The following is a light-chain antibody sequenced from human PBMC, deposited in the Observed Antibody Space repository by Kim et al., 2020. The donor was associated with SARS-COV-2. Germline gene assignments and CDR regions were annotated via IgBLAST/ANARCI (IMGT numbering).Light chain of an antibody. CDR3: QQYGTSPLT. CDR2: GAS. V-gene: IGKV3-20*01. J-gene: IGKJ4*01. Sequence: EIVLTQSPATLSLSPGERAALSCRASQSVSSSYLAWDQQKPGQAPRLLNYGASSRATGIPNRFSGSGSGTDFTLTITRLEPDDFAVYYCQQYGTSPLTFGGGTNLEI. CDR1: QSVSSSY.